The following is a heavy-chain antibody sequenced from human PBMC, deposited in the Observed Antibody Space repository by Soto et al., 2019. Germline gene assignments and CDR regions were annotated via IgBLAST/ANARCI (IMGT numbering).Heavy chain of an antibody. CDR1: GGSFSGYC. CDR3: AREGSSWYSGYYYYGMDV. J-gene: IGHJ6*02. V-gene: IGHV4-34*01. D-gene: IGHD6-13*01. CDR2: INHSGST. Sequence: SETLSLTCAVYGGSFSGYCWSWIRQPPGKGLEWIGEINHSGSTNYNPSLKSRVTISVDTSKNQFSLKLSSVTAADTAVYYCAREGSSWYSGYYYYGMDVWGQGTTVTVSS.